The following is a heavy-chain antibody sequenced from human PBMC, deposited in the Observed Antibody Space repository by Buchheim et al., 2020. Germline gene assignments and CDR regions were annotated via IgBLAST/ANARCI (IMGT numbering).Heavy chain of an antibody. V-gene: IGHV3-48*03. CDR1: GFTFSSYE. CDR3: ASSSWQTGRYYGMDV. CDR2: ISSSGSTI. Sequence: EVQLVESGGGLVQPGGFLRLSCAASGFTFSSYEMNWVRQAPGKGLEWVSYISSSGSTIYYADSVKGRFTISRDNAKNSLYLQMNSLRAEDTAVYYCASSSWQTGRYYGMDVWGQGTT. D-gene: IGHD6-13*01. J-gene: IGHJ6*02.